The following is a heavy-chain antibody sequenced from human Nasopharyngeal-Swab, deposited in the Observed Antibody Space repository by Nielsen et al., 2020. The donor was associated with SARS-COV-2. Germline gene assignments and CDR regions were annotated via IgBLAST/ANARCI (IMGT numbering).Heavy chain of an antibody. J-gene: IGHJ4*02. D-gene: IGHD3-22*01. CDR2: IIPIFGTA. Sequence: WVRQAPGQGLEWMGGIIPIFGTANYAQKFQGRVTITADESTSKAYMELSSLRSEDTAVYYCARDPSGDYYYDSSGRPRHYFDYWGQGTLVTVSS. CDR3: ARDPSGDYYYDSSGRPRHYFDY. V-gene: IGHV1-69*01.